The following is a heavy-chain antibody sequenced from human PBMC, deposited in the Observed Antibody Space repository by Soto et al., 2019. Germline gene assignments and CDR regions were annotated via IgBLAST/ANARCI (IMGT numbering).Heavy chain of an antibody. J-gene: IGHJ4*02. CDR3: VADPSMVRGVPSDY. CDR2: IVVGSGNT. Sequence: ASVKVSCKASGFTFTSSAVQWVRQARGQRLEWIGWIVVGSGNTNYAQKFQERVTITRDMSTSTAYMELSSLRSEDTAVYYCVADPSMVRGVPSDYWGRGTLVTVSS. CDR1: GFTFTSSA. V-gene: IGHV1-58*01. D-gene: IGHD3-10*01.